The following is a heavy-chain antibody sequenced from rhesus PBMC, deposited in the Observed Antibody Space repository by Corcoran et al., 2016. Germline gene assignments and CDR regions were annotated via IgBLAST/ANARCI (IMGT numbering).Heavy chain of an antibody. CDR1: GGSISSNY. CDR3: ASLLRNPVTPFDY. Sequence: QLQLQESGPGLVKPSETLSLTCAVSGGSISSNYWSWIRQPPGKGLEWIGRISGSGGGPDFNPPHKYRVTISIDPSKNQVSLKRSSVTAADTAGYYCASLLRNPVTPFDYWGQGVLVTVSS. J-gene: IGHJ4*01. CDR2: ISGSGGGP. V-gene: IGHV4-173*01. D-gene: IGHD4-23*01.